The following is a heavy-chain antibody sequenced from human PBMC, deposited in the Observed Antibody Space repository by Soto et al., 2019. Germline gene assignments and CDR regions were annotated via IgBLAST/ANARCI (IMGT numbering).Heavy chain of an antibody. J-gene: IGHJ6*02. V-gene: IGHV4-34*01. CDR2: INESGST. CDR3: ARRRRGITMTRATYAMDV. D-gene: IGHD2-21*02. Sequence: SETLSLTCAVYGEAFSGYHWNWIRQSPGKXLEWIGEINESGSTNYKPSLARRVTISVDTSKRQVSLRLRSVTVADAAVYYCARRRRGITMTRATYAMDVWGQGTPVTVSS. CDR1: GEAFSGYH.